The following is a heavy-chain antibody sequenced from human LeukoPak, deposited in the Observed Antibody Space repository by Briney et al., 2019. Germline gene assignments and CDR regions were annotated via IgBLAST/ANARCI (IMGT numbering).Heavy chain of an antibody. CDR2: INHSGST. J-gene: IGHJ4*02. CDR1: GGSFSGYY. Sequence: SETLSLTCAVYGGSFSGYYWSWIRQPPGKGLEWIGEINHSGSTNYNPSLKSRVTISVDTSKNQFSLKLSSVTAADTAVYYCARGGGGTRYYYDSSGYYKTDYWGQGTLVTVSS. D-gene: IGHD3-22*01. CDR3: ARGGGGTRYYYDSSGYYKTDY. V-gene: IGHV4-34*01.